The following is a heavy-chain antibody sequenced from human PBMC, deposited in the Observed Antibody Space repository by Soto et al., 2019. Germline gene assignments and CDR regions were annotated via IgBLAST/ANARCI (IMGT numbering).Heavy chain of an antibody. J-gene: IGHJ4*02. Sequence: PSETLSLTCTVSGDSISSFYWSWVLQPPGKGLEWIGYVSYSGGSNYNPSLKSRVTMSVDTSSNQFSLTLTSVTAADTAIYYCSRVFGAYWYFDYSGQGALVTVSS. D-gene: IGHD2-8*02. V-gene: IGHV4-59*01. CDR1: GDSISSFY. CDR2: VSYSGGS. CDR3: SRVFGAYWYFDY.